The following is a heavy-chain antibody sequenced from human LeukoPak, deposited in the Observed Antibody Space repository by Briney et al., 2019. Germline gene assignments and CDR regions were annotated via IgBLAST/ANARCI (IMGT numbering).Heavy chain of an antibody. CDR2: IKQDGSEK. D-gene: IGHD3-10*01. CDR3: ARDSQLWFGDSYYGMDV. V-gene: IGHV3-7*01. CDR1: GFTFSSYW. Sequence: GGSLRLSCAASGFTFSSYWMSWVRQAPGKGLEWVANIKQDGSEKYYVDSVKGRFTISRDNAKNSLYLQMNSLRAEDTAVCYCARDSQLWFGDSYYGMDVWGQGTTVTVSS. J-gene: IGHJ6*02.